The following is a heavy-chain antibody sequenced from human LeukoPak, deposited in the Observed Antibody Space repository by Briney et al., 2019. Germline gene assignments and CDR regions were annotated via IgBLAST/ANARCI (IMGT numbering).Heavy chain of an antibody. D-gene: IGHD5-12*01. J-gene: IGHJ4*02. CDR1: GFSFSDNW. CDR2: INEDGSEN. CDR3: AKGHSDYGTGFDY. Sequence: GGSLRLSCSPSGFSFSDNWMSWVRQAPGKGLEWVANINEDGSENNYVPSVKGRFTISRDNSKNTLYLQMNSLRAADTAVYYCAKGHSDYGTGFDYWGQGALVTVSS. V-gene: IGHV3-7*05.